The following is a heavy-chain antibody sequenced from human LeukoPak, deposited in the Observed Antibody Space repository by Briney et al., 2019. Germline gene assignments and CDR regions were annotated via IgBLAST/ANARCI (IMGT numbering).Heavy chain of an antibody. D-gene: IGHD3-10*02. CDR1: GFTFSTYW. CDR3: ARESPVPGNFAFDI. Sequence: GGSLRPSCPASGFTFSTYWMHWVRQAPGKGLEWVSYIDSSNSPIYYADSVKGRFTISRDNGKNSQYLQMNSLRAEDTAVYYCARESPVPGNFAFDIWGQGTMVTVSS. CDR2: IDSSNSPI. V-gene: IGHV3-48*01. J-gene: IGHJ3*02.